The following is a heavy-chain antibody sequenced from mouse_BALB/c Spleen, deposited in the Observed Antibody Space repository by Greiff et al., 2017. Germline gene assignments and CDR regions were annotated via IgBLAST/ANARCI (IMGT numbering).Heavy chain of an antibody. Sequence: EVQRVESGPSLVKPSQTLSLTCSVTGDSITSGYRNWIRKFPGNKLEYMGYISYSGSTYYNPSLKSRISITRDTSKNQYYLQLNSVTTEDTATYYCARGSSYDYYAMDYWGQGTSVTVSS. D-gene: IGHD1-1*01. CDR1: GDSITSGY. CDR2: ISYSGST. CDR3: ARGSSYDYYAMDY. V-gene: IGHV3-8*02. J-gene: IGHJ4*01.